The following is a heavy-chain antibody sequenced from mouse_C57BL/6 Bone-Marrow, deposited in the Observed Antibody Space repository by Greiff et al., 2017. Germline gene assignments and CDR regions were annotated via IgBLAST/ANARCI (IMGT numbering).Heavy chain of an antibody. V-gene: IGHV14-3*01. D-gene: IGHD2-4*01. CDR3: ARSIYYDYDRFAY. CDR2: IDPANGNT. CDR1: GFNIKNTY. J-gene: IGHJ3*01. Sequence: VQLQQSVAELVRPGASVKLSCTASGFNIKNTYMHWVKQRPEQGLEWIGRIDPANGNTTYAPKFQGKATITADTSSNTAYLQLSSLTSEDTAIYYCARSIYYDYDRFAYWGQGTLVTVSA.